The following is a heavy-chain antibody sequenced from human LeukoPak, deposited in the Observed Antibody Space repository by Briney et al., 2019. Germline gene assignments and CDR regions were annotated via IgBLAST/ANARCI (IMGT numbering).Heavy chain of an antibody. V-gene: IGHV6-1*01. J-gene: IGHJ4*02. CDR2: TYYRSKWYN. D-gene: IGHD2-15*01. Sequence: SQTLSLTCAISGDSVSSNSAAWNWIRQSPSRGLEWLGRTYYRSKWYNDYAVSVKSRITINPDTSKNQFSLQLNSVTPEDTAVYYCARMFNPGSQPTTQKRSFDYWGQGTLVTVSS. CDR3: ARMFNPGSQPTTQKRSFDY. CDR1: GDSVSSNSAA.